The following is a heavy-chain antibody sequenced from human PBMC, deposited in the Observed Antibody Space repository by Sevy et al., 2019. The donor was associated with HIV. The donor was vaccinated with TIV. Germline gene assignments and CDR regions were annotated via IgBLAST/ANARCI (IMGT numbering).Heavy chain of an antibody. V-gene: IGHV3-30*03. CDR3: ARRGGHDTSGYVSYYYYGMDV. CDR1: GFSFRNYD. Sequence: GGSLSLSCAASGFSFRNYDMHWVRQAPGKGLEWLELVSFDGDSTYSADSVKGRFTSSRDNSKNTLYLQMNSLRVEDTAIYYCARRGGHDTSGYVSYYYYGMDVWGQGTTVTVSS. CDR2: VSFDGDST. J-gene: IGHJ6*02. D-gene: IGHD2-2*01.